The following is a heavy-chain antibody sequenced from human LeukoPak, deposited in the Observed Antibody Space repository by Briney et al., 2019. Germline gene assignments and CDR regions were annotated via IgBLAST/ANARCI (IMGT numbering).Heavy chain of an antibody. J-gene: IGHJ5*02. D-gene: IGHD3-22*01. CDR1: GGSFSGYY. Sequence: SETLSLTCAVYGGSFSGYYWSWIRQPPGKGLEWIGEINHSGSTNYNPSLKSRVTISVDTSKNQFSLKLSSVTAADTAVYYCARAPDYYDSSGDWFDPWGQGTLVTVSS. CDR2: INHSGST. CDR3: ARAPDYYDSSGDWFDP. V-gene: IGHV4-34*01.